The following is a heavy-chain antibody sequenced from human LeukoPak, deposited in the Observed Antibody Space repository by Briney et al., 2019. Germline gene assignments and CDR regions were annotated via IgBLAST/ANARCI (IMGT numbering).Heavy chain of an antibody. J-gene: IGHJ4*02. V-gene: IGHV3-9*03. D-gene: IGHD6-6*01. CDR2: ISWNSGSI. Sequence: PGRSLRLSCAASGFTFDDYAMHWVRQAPGKGLEWVSGISWNSGSIGYADSVKGRFTISRDNAKNSLYLQMNSLRAEDMALYYCAKDMSRWGSSRGGGFDYWGQGTLVTVSS. CDR3: AKDMSRWGSSRGGGFDY. CDR1: GFTFDDYA.